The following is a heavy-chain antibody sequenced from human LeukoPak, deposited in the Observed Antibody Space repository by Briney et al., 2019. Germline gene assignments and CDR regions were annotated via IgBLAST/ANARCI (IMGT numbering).Heavy chain of an antibody. CDR1: GGSISSEGYY. CDR3: ARELNHYYFDY. V-gene: IGHV4-31*03. CDR2: IYYSGNT. D-gene: IGHD1-14*01. J-gene: IGHJ4*02. Sequence: SQTLSLTCTVSGGSISSEGYYWSWIRQHPGKGLEWIGYIYYSGNTYYNPSLKSRLTISVDTSKNQFSLKLTSVTAADTAVYFCARELNHYYFDYWGQGTLVTVSS.